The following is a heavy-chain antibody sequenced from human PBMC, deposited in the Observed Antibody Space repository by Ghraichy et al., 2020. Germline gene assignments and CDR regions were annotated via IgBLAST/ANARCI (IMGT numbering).Heavy chain of an antibody. CDR3: ARNGVGFGDSEDPNWFDP. D-gene: IGHD3-10*01. CDR2: IYYSGST. V-gene: IGHV4-39*01. Sequence: SETLSLTCTVSGGSISSSSYYWGWIRQPPGKGLEWIGSIYYSGSTYYNPSLKSRVTISVDTSKNQFSLKLSSVTAADTAVYYCARNGVGFGDSEDPNWFDPWGQGTLVTVSS. J-gene: IGHJ5*02. CDR1: GGSISSSSYY.